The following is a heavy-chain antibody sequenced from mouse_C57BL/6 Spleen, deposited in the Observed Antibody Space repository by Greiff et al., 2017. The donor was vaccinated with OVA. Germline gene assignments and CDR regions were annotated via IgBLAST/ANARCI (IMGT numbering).Heavy chain of an antibody. D-gene: IGHD1-1*01. CDR2: IDPSDSYT. CDR1: GYTFTSYW. V-gene: IGHV1-59*01. J-gene: IGHJ3*01. CDR3: ASEGLRWG. Sequence: VQLQQPGAELVRPGTSVKLSCKASGYTFTSYWMHWVKQRPGQGLEWIGVIDPSDSYTNYNQKFKGKATLTVDTSSSTAYMQLSSLTSEDSAVYYCASEGLRWGWGQGTLVTVSA.